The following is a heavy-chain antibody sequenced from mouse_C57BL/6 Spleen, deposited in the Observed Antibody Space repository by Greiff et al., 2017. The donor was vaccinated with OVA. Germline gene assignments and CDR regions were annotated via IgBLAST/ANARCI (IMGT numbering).Heavy chain of an antibody. CDR1: GYSFTGYY. D-gene: IGHD1-1*01. CDR2: INPSTGGT. V-gene: IGHV1-42*01. Sequence: EVQLQQSGPELVKPGASVKISCKAPGYSFTGYYMNWVKQSPEKSLEWIGEINPSTGGTTYNQKFKAKATLTVDKSSSTAYMQLKSLTSEDSAVYYCARGTTVVAPYFDYWGQGTTLTVSS. J-gene: IGHJ2*01. CDR3: ARGTTVVAPYFDY.